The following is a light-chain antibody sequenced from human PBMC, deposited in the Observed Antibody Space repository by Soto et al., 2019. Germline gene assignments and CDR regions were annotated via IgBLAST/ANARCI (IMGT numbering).Light chain of an antibody. Sequence: VLTQSPGTLFLSPGERVPLSCRARQKVSNNDLAWYQQKPGQAPRLLIYDASKRATGIPARFSGSGSGTDFTLTISSLQPEDFATYYCQQLNKYPSTFGGGTKVDIK. J-gene: IGKJ4*02. V-gene: IGKV3D-20*02. CDR3: QQLNKYPST. CDR2: DAS. CDR1: QKVSNND.